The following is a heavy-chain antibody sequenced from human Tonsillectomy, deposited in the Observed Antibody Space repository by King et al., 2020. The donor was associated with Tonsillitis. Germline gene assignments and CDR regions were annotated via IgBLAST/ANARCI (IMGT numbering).Heavy chain of an antibody. Sequence: VQLVESGGGVVQPGRSLRLSCAASGFTFSSYAMHWVRQAPGKGLEWVAVISYDGSNKYYADSVKGQFTISRDNSKNTLFLQMNSLTTEDTAVYYCAGGGVCSGGSCYLNYFDYWGQGTLVTVSS. J-gene: IGHJ4*02. CDR1: GFTFSSYA. V-gene: IGHV3-30*01. CDR2: ISYDGSNK. CDR3: AGGGVCSGGSCYLNYFDY. D-gene: IGHD2-15*01.